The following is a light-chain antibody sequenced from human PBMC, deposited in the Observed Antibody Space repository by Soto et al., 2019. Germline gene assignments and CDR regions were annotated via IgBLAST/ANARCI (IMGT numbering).Light chain of an antibody. CDR2: DAS. J-gene: IGKJ5*01. V-gene: IGKV3-20*01. Sequence: EIVLTQSPGTLSLSPGDRATLSCRASQSLSGSYLAWYQQKPGQAPRLLIYDASNRATGIPARFSGSGSGTDFTLTISRLEPEDFAVYYCQQHETLITFGQGTRLEIK. CDR1: QSLSGSY. CDR3: QQHETLIT.